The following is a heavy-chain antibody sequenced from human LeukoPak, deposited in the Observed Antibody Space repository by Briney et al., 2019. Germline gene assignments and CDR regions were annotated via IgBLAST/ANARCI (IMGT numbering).Heavy chain of an antibody. D-gene: IGHD3-10*01. CDR1: GFTSSDYY. Sequence: GGSLRLSCAASGFTSSDYYMSWIRQAPGKGLEWVANIKEDGSETYYVDSVKGRFTISRDNAKNSLYLQMNSLRAEDTAVYYCAREPQGVVRGVRGHYFDYWGQGTLVTVSS. CDR2: IKEDGSET. CDR3: AREPQGVVRGVRGHYFDY. J-gene: IGHJ4*02. V-gene: IGHV3-7*01.